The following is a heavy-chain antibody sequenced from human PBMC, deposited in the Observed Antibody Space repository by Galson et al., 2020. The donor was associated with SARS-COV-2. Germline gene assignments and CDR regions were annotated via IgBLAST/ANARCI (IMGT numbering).Heavy chain of an antibody. J-gene: IGHJ3*02. V-gene: IGHV4-30-2*01. CDR1: GGSISSGGYS. CDR2: IYHRGST. D-gene: IGHD2-21*02. CDR3: ARVATNCGGDCSSDAFDI. Sequence: ETSETLSLTCAVSGGSISSGGYSWSWIRQPPGKGLEWIGYIYHRGSTYYNPSLKSRVTISVDRSKNQFSLKLSSVTAAATAVYYCARVATNCGGDCSSDAFDIWGQGTMVTVSS.